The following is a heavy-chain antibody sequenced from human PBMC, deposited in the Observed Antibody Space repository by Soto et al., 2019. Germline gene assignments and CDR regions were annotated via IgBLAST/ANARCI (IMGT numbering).Heavy chain of an antibody. V-gene: IGHV4-59*01. CDR2: IYNSGNT. CDR1: GGSIISYY. Sequence: SETLSLTCTVSGGSIISYYWSWIRQPPGKGLEWIGYIYNSGNTNYNPSLKSRVTISVDTSKNQFSLKLSSVTAADTAVYYCARTGYSSGFYYFDHWGQGTLVTSPQ. CDR3: ARTGYSSGFYYFDH. J-gene: IGHJ4*02. D-gene: IGHD6-19*01.